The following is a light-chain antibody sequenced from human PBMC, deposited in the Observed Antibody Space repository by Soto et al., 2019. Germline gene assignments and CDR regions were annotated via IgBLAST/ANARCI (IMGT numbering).Light chain of an antibody. CDR3: QQYNSYSPT. CDR2: DAS. Sequence: DIQMTQSPSTLSASLGDRVTITCRASQSISSWLAWYQQKPGKAPKLLIYDASSLESGVPSRFSGSGSGTDFTLTISSLHPDDFATYYCQQYNSYSPTFGQGTKVDIK. J-gene: IGKJ1*01. CDR1: QSISSW. V-gene: IGKV1-5*01.